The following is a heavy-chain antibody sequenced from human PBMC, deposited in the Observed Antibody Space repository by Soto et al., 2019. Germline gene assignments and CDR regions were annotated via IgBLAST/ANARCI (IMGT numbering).Heavy chain of an antibody. Sequence: QEQLQESGPGLVKPSETLSLTCTVSGASISSYYWSWIRQPPGKGLEHIGNIHYSDTTYYNPSLKSRVTMSLDTSTNQFSLDLRSVTAADTAVYYCARVRAVAGDAFDIWGQGKMVTV. CDR2: IHYSDTT. CDR3: ARVRAVAGDAFDI. D-gene: IGHD6-19*01. CDR1: GASISSYY. V-gene: IGHV4-59*08. J-gene: IGHJ3*02.